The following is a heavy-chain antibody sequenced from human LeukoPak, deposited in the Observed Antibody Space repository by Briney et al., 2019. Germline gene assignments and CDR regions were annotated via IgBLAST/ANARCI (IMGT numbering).Heavy chain of an antibody. Sequence: PSGTLSLTCAVSGGSISSSNWWSWVRQPPGKGLEWIGYIYGSGNTNYNPSLKSRVTMSIDTSKNQFSLMLTSVTAADTATYYCARETSLAGFASGLGFNYWGQGILVTVSS. V-gene: IGHV4-4*02. CDR1: GGSISSSNW. J-gene: IGHJ4*02. CDR2: IYGSGNT. CDR3: ARETSLAGFASGLGFNY. D-gene: IGHD6-19*01.